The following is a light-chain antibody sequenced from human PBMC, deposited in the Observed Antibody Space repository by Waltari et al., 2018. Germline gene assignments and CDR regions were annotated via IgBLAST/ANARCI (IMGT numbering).Light chain of an antibody. CDR2: GAS. V-gene: IGKV1-9*01. CDR3: QQLNSYL. J-gene: IGKJ4*01. CDR1: QGISSN. Sequence: DIQLTQSPSFLSASVGDRVTITCRASQGISSNLAWYQHKPGQAPKLLIYGASTLQSGVPSRFGGGGSGTEFTLTISSLQPEYFATYYCQQLNSYLFGGGTKVEIK.